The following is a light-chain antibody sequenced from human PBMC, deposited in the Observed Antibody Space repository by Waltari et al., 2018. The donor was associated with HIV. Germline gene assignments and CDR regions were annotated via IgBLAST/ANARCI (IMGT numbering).Light chain of an antibody. Sequence: QSALTQPRSVSGSPGPSVAISCTGTSSDVGGYNSVSWYQQHPGKALKLMGYEVTKRLPGLPDRYSGSKSGNAASLTTSGLRAEDGADYYFGSYAGSCTFVFGGGTKLTVL. V-gene: IGLV2-11*01. J-gene: IGLJ3*02. CDR1: SSDVGGYNS. CDR3: GSYAGSCTFV. CDR2: EVT.